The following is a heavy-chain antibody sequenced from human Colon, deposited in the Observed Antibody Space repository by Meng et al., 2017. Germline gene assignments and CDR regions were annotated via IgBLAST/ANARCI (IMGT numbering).Heavy chain of an antibody. V-gene: IGHV4-61*01. Sequence: SETLSLTCTVSGGSVSSGSYYWSWIRQPPGKGLEWIGYIYYSGSTNYNPSLKSRVTISVDTSKNQFSLKLSSVTAADTAVYYCATDPKDYYDSSGHGVFGYWGQGTLVTVSS. CDR2: IYYSGST. D-gene: IGHD3-22*01. J-gene: IGHJ4*02. CDR1: GGSVSSGSYY. CDR3: ATDPKDYYDSSGHGVFGY.